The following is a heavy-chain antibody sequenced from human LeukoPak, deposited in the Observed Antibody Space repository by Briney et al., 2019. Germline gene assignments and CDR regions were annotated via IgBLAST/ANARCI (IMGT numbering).Heavy chain of an antibody. J-gene: IGHJ4*02. CDR2: IGTTSNSM. V-gene: IGHV3-21*01. CDR1: GFTFSSYS. Sequence: GGSLRLSCAASGFTFSSYSMNWVRQAPGKGLEWVSSIGTTSNSMYYADSLKGRFTISRDNAESSLYLQMNSLRVEDTAVYFCAREGITAMADAWNDYWGQGTLVTASS. D-gene: IGHD5-18*01. CDR3: AREGITAMADAWNDY.